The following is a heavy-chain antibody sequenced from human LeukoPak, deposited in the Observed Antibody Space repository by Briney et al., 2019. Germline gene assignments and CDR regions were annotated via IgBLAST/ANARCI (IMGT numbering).Heavy chain of an antibody. CDR2: IRYDGSNK. V-gene: IGHV3-30*02. CDR3: AKRGTVHVVDTAMAGGLSFDY. Sequence: GGSLRLSCAASGFTFSSYGMHWVRQAPGKGLEWVAFIRYDGSNKYYADSVKGRFAISRDNSKNTLYLQMNSLRAEDTAVYYCAKRGTVHVVDTAMAGGLSFDYWGQGTLVTVSS. CDR1: GFTFSSYG. J-gene: IGHJ4*02. D-gene: IGHD5-18*01.